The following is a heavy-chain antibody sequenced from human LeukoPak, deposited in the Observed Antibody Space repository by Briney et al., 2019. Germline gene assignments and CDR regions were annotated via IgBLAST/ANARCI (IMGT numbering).Heavy chain of an antibody. CDR1: GFTFSNYW. Sequence: GGSLRLSCVASGFTFSNYWMTWVRRAPGKGLEWVANIRRDGSETHYVDSVMGRFTISRDNAKNSLYLQMNSLRAEDTAVYYCARGPTMKMDVWGKGTTVTVSS. J-gene: IGHJ6*04. D-gene: IGHD3-22*01. V-gene: IGHV3-7*01. CDR2: IRRDGSET. CDR3: ARGPTMKMDV.